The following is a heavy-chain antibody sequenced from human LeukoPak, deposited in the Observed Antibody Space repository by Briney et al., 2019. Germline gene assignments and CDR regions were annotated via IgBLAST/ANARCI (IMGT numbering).Heavy chain of an antibody. CDR3: AREYGKVVVTSSWFDP. CDR2: IYYSGST. D-gene: IGHD3-22*01. V-gene: IGHV4-59*12. Sequence: PSETLSLTCTVSGGSISSYYWSWIRQPPGKGLEWIGYIYYSGSTNYNPSLKSRVTMSVDTSKNQFSLKLSSVTAADTAVYYCAREYGKVVVTSSWFDPWGQGTLVTVSS. J-gene: IGHJ5*02. CDR1: GGSISSYY.